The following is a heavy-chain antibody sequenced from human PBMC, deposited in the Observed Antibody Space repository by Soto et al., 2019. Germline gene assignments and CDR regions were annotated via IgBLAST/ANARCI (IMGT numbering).Heavy chain of an antibody. Sequence: QVQLVQSGAEVKKPGSSVTVSCKASGGTFGNSAISWVRQAPGQGLEWMVGIIPIFPTPDSAQRLRERVTITADDSTTTAYMELTSLRSEDTAVYFCARDKDRQQLCANYYSGMDVWGQGTTVNVSS. J-gene: IGHJ6*02. V-gene: IGHV1-69*12. D-gene: IGHD3-16*01. CDR2: IIPIFPTP. CDR3: ARDKDRQQLCANYYSGMDV. CDR1: GGTFGNSA.